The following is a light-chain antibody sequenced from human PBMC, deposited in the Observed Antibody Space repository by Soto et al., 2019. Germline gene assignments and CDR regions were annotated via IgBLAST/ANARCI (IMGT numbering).Light chain of an antibody. J-gene: IGKJ3*01. CDR3: QHRNNRPFS. V-gene: IGKV3-11*01. Sequence: EIVLTQPPATLSLSPGERATLSCRASQSVNNYLAWYQQRPGQAPRLLIYDASNRATGIPARFSGSGSGIDFTLTISSLEPEDFAVYYCQHRNNRPFSFGPGTKVDIK. CDR2: DAS. CDR1: QSVNNY.